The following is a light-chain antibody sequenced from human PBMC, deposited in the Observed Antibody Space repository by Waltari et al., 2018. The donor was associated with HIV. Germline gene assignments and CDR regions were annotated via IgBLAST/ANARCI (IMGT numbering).Light chain of an antibody. V-gene: IGKV3-15*01. J-gene: IGKJ3*01. Sequence: ETVITQSPGALSVSPGERVTLSCRASQSVSTNLAWYQQKPGQPPRLLIDGASARPTADPARFIGSGSEAEVNLTIAALCSEDLAVYFCQQYNTWPRTFGPGSKVNIK. CDR1: QSVSTN. CDR3: QQYNTWPRT. CDR2: GAS.